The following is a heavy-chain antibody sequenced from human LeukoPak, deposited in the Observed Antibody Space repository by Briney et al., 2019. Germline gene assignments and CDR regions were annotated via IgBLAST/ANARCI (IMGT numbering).Heavy chain of an antibody. Sequence: ASVKVSCKASGYTFTDYGISWVRQAPGQGLEWMGWISTYNDNTNYAQKLQGRVAMTTDTTTSTAYMELRSLRSDDTAVYYCARDCSHNGYYCYWGQGTLVTVSS. CDR2: ISTYNDNT. V-gene: IGHV1-18*01. D-gene: IGHD3-22*01. CDR3: ARDCSHNGYYCY. CDR1: GYTFTDYG. J-gene: IGHJ4*02.